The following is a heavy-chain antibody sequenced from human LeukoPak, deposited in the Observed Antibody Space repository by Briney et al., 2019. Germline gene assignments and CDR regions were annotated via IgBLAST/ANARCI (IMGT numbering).Heavy chain of an antibody. CDR3: ARGDSGSYYFDY. V-gene: IGHV3-48*03. Sequence: GGSLRLSCAASGFTFSSYEMNWVCQAPGKGLEWVSYISSSGSTIYYADSVKGRFTISRDNAKNSLYLQMNSLRAEDTAVYYCARGDSGSYYFDYWGQGTLVTVSS. D-gene: IGHD1-26*01. J-gene: IGHJ4*02. CDR1: GFTFSSYE. CDR2: ISSSGSTI.